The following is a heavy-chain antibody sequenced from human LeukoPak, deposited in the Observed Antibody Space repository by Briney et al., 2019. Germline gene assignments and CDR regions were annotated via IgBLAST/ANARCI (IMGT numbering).Heavy chain of an antibody. Sequence: GASVKVPCKASGYTFTGSHMHWVRQAPGQGLEWMGWVNPNSGGSNYAQKFQGRVSMTRDTSISTAYMELSSLRSDDTAVYYCARHLNDYGDYWGQGTLVTVSS. V-gene: IGHV1-2*02. CDR1: GYTFTGSH. J-gene: IGHJ4*02. CDR3: ARHLNDYGDY. CDR2: VNPNSGGS.